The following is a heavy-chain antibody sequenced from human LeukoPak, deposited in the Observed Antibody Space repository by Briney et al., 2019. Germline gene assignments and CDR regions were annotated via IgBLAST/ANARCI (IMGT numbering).Heavy chain of an antibody. CDR2: ISGSGGTT. Sequence: GGSLRLSCAVYSLTFISYAISWVRQAPGKGLEWVSGISGSGGTTYYADSVKGRFTISRAESKNTVYLQMISLRGEDTAVYFCARWGGSSWHDFDYWGQGTLVTVSS. V-gene: IGHV3-23*01. J-gene: IGHJ4*02. D-gene: IGHD6-13*01. CDR3: ARWGGSSWHDFDY. CDR1: SLTFISYA.